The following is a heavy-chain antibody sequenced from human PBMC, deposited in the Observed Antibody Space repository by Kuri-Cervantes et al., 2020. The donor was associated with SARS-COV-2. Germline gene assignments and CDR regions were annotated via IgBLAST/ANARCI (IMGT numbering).Heavy chain of an antibody. CDR2: INDSGST. J-gene: IGHJ3*02. V-gene: IGHV4-34*01. CDR3: ARALPWDLRGNDAFDI. CDR1: GGSFSGHY. Sequence: SQTLSLTCAVYGGSFSGHYWSWIRQPPGKGLEWIGEINDSGSTNYNPSLKSRVTISVDTSKNQFSLKLSSVTAADTAVYYCARALPWDLRGNDAFDIWGQGTMVTVSS. D-gene: IGHD1-26*01.